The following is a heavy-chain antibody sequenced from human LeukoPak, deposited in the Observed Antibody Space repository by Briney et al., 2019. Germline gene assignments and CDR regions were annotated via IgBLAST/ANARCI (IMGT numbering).Heavy chain of an antibody. CDR2: ISYDGSNK. V-gene: IGHV3-30-3*01. CDR3: ARDRVAS. Sequence: GGSLRLSCAASGFTFSSYAMHWVRQAPGKGLEWVAVISYDGSNKYYADSVKGRFTISRDNSKNTLYLQMNSLRAEDTAVYYCARDRVASWGQGTLVTVSS. J-gene: IGHJ5*02. CDR1: GFTFSSYA. D-gene: IGHD3-3*01.